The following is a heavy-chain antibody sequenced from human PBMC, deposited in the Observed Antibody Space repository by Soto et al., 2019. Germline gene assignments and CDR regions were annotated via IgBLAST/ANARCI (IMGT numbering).Heavy chain of an antibody. CDR2: IWYDGSNK. D-gene: IGHD1-1*01. Sequence: SLRLSCAASGFTFSSYGMHWVRQAPGKGLEWVAVIWYDGSNKYYADSVKGRFTISRDNSKNTLYLQMNSLRAEDTAVYYCARDRWNPRYNFDYWGQGTLVTVSS. V-gene: IGHV3-33*01. CDR1: GFTFSSYG. J-gene: IGHJ4*02. CDR3: ARDRWNPRYNFDY.